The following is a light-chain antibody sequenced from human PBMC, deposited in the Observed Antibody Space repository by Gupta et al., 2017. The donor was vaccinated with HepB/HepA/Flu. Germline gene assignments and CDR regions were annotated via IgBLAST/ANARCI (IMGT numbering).Light chain of an antibody. CDR1: SNDVGNYNY. V-gene: IGLV2-14*03. J-gene: IGLJ2*01. CDR2: DVS. CDR3: GSYTSSSVLV. Sequence: QSALTQPASMSGSPGQSSTTTCTGTSNDVGNYNYVYWYQQQPGKAPKLMIYDVSNRPSGVSTRFSGSKSGNTASLTISGLQDEAEADYYCGSYTSSSVLVFGGGTKLTVL.